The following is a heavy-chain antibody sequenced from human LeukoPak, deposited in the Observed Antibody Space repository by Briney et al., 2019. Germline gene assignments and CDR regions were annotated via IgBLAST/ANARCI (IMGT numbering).Heavy chain of an antibody. D-gene: IGHD1-26*01. CDR3: ARVAYSGSYTFDY. CDR1: GFTFSSYS. CDR2: ISSSSSYI. Sequence: PGGSLRLSCAASGFTFSSYSMNWVRQAPGKGLEWVSSISSSSSYIYYADSVKGRFTISRDNAKNSLYLQMNSLRAEDTAVYYCARVAYSGSYTFDYWGQGTLVTVSS. V-gene: IGHV3-21*01. J-gene: IGHJ4*02.